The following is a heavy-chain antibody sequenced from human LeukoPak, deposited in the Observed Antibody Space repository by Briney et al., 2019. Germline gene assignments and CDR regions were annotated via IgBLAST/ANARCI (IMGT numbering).Heavy chain of an antibody. Sequence: GGSLRLSCAASGFTFSNHGMNWVRQAPGKGLEWVSGISPSGDITYYADSVKGRFTISRDNSKNTLYLQMNSLRAEDTAVYYCARSGGTSWYWGQGTLVTVSS. CDR3: ARSGGTSWY. J-gene: IGHJ4*02. V-gene: IGHV3-23*01. D-gene: IGHD1-14*01. CDR2: ISPSGDIT. CDR1: GFTFSNHG.